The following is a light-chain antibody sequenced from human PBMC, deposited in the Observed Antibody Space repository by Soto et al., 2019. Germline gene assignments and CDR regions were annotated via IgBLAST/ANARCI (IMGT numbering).Light chain of an antibody. V-gene: IGKV1-5*03. CDR2: KAS. CDR3: QQRNNWPLT. Sequence: DIQMTQSPSTLSGSVGDRVTITCRASQTISSWLAWYQQKPGKAPKLLIYKASTLKSGVPSRFSGSGSGTEFTLTISSLEPEDSALYFCQQRNNWPLTFGGGTKVEI. CDR1: QTISSW. J-gene: IGKJ4*01.